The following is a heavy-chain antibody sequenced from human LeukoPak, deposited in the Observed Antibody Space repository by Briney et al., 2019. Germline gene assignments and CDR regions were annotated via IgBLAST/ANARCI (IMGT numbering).Heavy chain of an antibody. V-gene: IGHV3-30*18. D-gene: IGHD5-12*01. J-gene: IGHJ2*01. CDR1: GFTFSSYG. CDR2: ISYDGSNK. Sequence: PGGSLRLSCAASGFTFSSYGMHWVRQAPGKGLEWVAVISYDGSNKYYADSVKGRFTISRDNSKNTLYLQMNSLRAEDTAVYYCAKGRFYSGYEGNWYFDLWGRGTLVTVSS. CDR3: AKGRFYSGYEGNWYFDL.